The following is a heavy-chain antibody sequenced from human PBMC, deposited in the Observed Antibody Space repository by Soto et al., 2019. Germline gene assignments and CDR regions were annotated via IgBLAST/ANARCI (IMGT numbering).Heavy chain of an antibody. D-gene: IGHD2-21*02. Sequence: SETLSLTCTVSGGSISSYYWSWIRQPPGKGLEWIGYMYNTGSTVYNPSLKSRVTISVDTSKNQFYLKVNSVTAADTAVYYCARDLWGYCGTDCYPLDVWGRGTTVTVSS. CDR2: MYNTGST. V-gene: IGHV4-59*01. CDR3: ARDLWGYCGTDCYPLDV. CDR1: GGSISSYY. J-gene: IGHJ6*02.